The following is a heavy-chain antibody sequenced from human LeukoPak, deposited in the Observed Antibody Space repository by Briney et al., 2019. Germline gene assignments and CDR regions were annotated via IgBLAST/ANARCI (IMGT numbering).Heavy chain of an antibody. CDR1: GGSFSGYY. V-gene: IGHV4-34*01. Sequence: SETLSLTCAVYGGSFSGYYWSWIRQPPGKGLEWIGEINHSGSTNYNPSLKSRVTISVDTSKNQFSLKLSSVTAADTAVFYCARDWWVAGVSWFDPWGQGTLVTVSS. CDR3: ARDWWVAGVSWFDP. D-gene: IGHD2-15*01. CDR2: INHSGST. J-gene: IGHJ5*02.